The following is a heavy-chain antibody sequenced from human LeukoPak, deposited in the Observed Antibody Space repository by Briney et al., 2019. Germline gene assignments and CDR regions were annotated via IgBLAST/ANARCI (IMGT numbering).Heavy chain of an antibody. Sequence: GRSLRLSCAASGFTFSSYGMHWVRQAPGKGLEWVAVIWYDGSNKYYADSVKGRFTISRDNSKNTLYLQMNSLRAEDTAVYYCASLDIVVVPAAFDYWGQGTLVTVSS. CDR3: ASLDIVVVPAAFDY. CDR2: IWYDGSNK. V-gene: IGHV3-33*01. D-gene: IGHD2-2*03. CDR1: GFTFSSYG. J-gene: IGHJ4*02.